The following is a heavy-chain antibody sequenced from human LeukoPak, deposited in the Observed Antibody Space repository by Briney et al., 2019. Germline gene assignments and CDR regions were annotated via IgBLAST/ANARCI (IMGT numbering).Heavy chain of an antibody. CDR2: FDPEDGET. D-gene: IGHD3-3*01. Sequence: ASVKVSCKVSGYTLTELSKHWVRQAPGKGLEWMGGFDPEDGETIYAQKFQGRVTMTEDTSTDTAYMELSSLRSEDTAVYYCTVRFLEWFDVHYSDYWGQGTLVTVSS. CDR3: TVRFLEWFDVHYSDY. V-gene: IGHV1-24*01. J-gene: IGHJ4*02. CDR1: GYTLTELS.